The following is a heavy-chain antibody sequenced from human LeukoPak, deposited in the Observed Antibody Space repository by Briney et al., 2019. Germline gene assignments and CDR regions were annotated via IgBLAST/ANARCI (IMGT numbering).Heavy chain of an antibody. CDR3: AKDLYRFTSSTPDY. Sequence: PGGSLRLSCAASGFTFSSYSMNWVRQAPGKGLEWVSYISSSSSTIYYADSVKGRFTISRDNSKNTLYLQMNSLRAENTAVYYCAKDLYRFTSSTPDYWGQGTLVTVSS. J-gene: IGHJ4*02. V-gene: IGHV3-48*01. CDR2: ISSSSSTI. CDR1: GFTFSSYS. D-gene: IGHD6-13*01.